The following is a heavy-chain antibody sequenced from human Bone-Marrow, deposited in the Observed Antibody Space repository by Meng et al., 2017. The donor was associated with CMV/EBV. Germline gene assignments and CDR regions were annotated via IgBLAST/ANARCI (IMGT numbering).Heavy chain of an antibody. CDR3: ARDRVFWHLTPDALDY. CDR2: INPSGGST. D-gene: IGHD3-3*01. CDR1: GYTFTSYY. Sequence: ASVKVSCKASGYTFTSYYMHWVRQAPGQGLEWMGIINPSGGSTSYAQKFQGRVTMTRDTSTSTVYMELSSLRSEDTAVYYCARDRVFWHLTPDALDYWGPGTLVTVSS. J-gene: IGHJ4*02. V-gene: IGHV1-46*01.